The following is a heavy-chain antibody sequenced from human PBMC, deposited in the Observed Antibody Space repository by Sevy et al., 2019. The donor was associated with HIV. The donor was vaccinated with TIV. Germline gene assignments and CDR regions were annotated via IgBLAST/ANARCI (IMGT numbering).Heavy chain of an antibody. V-gene: IGHV4-34*01. CDR2: INHSGST. J-gene: IGHJ3*02. CDR1: GGSFSGYY. D-gene: IGHD3-10*01. Sequence: SETLSLTCAVYGGSFSGYYWSWIRQPPGKGLEWIGEINHSGSTNYNPSLKSRVTISVDTSKNQFSLKLSSVTAADTAVYYCARPRNRITMVRGGAFDIWGQGTMVTVSS. CDR3: ARPRNRITMVRGGAFDI.